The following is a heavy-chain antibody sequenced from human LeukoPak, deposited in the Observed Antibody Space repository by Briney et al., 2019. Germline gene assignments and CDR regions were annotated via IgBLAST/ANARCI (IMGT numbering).Heavy chain of an antibody. D-gene: IGHD2-21*01. CDR3: ARLGDCGHDCYSHDY. V-gene: IGHV4-59*08. Sequence: SETLSLACVVSGGSISGYHWGWVRQPPGKGLEYISFIYYNGDTNYNPSLKSRVTMSVDTSKNQFSLKLSSVTAADTAVYYCARLGDCGHDCYSHDYWGQGTLVTVSS. CDR1: GGSISGYH. J-gene: IGHJ4*02. CDR2: IYYNGDT.